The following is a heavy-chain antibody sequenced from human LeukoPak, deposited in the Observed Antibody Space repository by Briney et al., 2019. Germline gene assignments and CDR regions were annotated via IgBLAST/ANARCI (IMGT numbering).Heavy chain of an antibody. V-gene: IGHV3-15*01. CDR2: IKSKTDGGTT. CDR3: TTVFLITSPPDAFDI. CDR1: GFTFSNAW. Sequence: KSGGSLRLSCAASGFTFSNAWMSWVRQAPGKGLEWVGRIKSKTDGGTTDYAAPVKGRFTISRDDSKNTLYLQMNSLKTEDTAVYYYTTVFLITSPPDAFDIWGQGTMVTVSS. J-gene: IGHJ3*02. D-gene: IGHD3-22*01.